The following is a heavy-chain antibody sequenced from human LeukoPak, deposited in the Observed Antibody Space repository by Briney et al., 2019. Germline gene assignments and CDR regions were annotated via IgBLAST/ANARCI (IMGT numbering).Heavy chain of an antibody. D-gene: IGHD2-2*01. CDR2: IWYDGSNK. J-gene: IGHJ3*02. V-gene: IGHV3-33*01. Sequence: AGGSLRPSCAASGFTFSIYGMHWVRQAPGKGLEWVAVIWYDGSNKYYADSVKGRFTISRDNSKNTLYLQMNRLRAEDTAVYYCARDCSSTSCYLGAFDIWGQGTMVTVSS. CDR3: ARDCSSTSCYLGAFDI. CDR1: GFTFSIYG.